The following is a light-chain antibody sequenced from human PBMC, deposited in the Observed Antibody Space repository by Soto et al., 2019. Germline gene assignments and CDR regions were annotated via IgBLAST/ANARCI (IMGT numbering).Light chain of an antibody. Sequence: EIVMTQSPPTLSVSPGEIAALSFSASQSIRSNLAWYQQKPGQAPRLLIYGASSRATGIPDRFSGSGSGTDFTLTISSLEPEDFALYFCQQYGSSPITFGQGTRLEIK. CDR1: QSIRSN. CDR2: GAS. J-gene: IGKJ5*01. V-gene: IGKV3-20*01. CDR3: QQYGSSPIT.